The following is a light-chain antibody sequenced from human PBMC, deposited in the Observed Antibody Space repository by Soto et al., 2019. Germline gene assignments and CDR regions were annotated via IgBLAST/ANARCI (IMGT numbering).Light chain of an antibody. CDR2: DDR. CDR3: QVWDPWV. J-gene: IGLJ3*02. V-gene: IGLV3-21*02. Sequence: SYEPTQPPSVSVAPGQTATITCGGHNIGSKSVHWYQQKPGHAPVLVVHDDRDRPSGIPERFSGSDSENTATLTISRVEAGDEADYYCQVWDPWVFGPGTKLTVL. CDR1: NIGSKS.